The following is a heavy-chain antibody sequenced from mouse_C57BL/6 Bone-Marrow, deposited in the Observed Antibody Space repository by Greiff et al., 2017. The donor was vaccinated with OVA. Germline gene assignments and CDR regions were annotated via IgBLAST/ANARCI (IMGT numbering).Heavy chain of an antibody. V-gene: IGHV3-6*01. D-gene: IGHD2-12*01. CDR2: ISYDGSN. Sequence: EVKLQESGPGLVKPSQSLSLTCSVTGYSITSGYYWNWIRQFPGNKLEWMGYISYDGSNNYNPSLKNRISITRDTSKNQFFLKLNSVTTEDTATYYCARDDYSPPHYYAMDYWGQGTSVTVSS. J-gene: IGHJ4*01. CDR1: GYSITSGYY. CDR3: ARDDYSPPHYYAMDY.